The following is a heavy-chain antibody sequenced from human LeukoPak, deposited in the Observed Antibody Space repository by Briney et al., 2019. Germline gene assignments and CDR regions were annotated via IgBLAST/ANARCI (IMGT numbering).Heavy chain of an antibody. Sequence: PGGSLRLSCAASGFIFSGYWMSWVRQVPRKGLEWVANIKQDGGETYYVDSVKGRFTISRDNAKNTLYLQMNNLRAEDTAVYYCAMGVGPDYWGQGTLVTVSS. CDR3: AMGVGPDY. J-gene: IGHJ4*02. V-gene: IGHV3-7*03. CDR2: IKQDGGET. D-gene: IGHD3-16*01. CDR1: GFIFSGYW.